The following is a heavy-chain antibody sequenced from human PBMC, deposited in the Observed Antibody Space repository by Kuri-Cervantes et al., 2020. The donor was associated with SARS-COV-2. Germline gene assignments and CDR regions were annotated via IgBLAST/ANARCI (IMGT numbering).Heavy chain of an antibody. V-gene: IGHV4-34*01. CDR2: INHSGNA. Sequence: SQTLSLTCALYGGSFSGFYWSWIRQTPGKGLEWIGEINHSGNANYNPSLKSRVTISVDTSKNQFSLKLSSVTAADTAVYYCARASTTIYGVLIMLFSSNAFAIWGQGTLVTVSS. CDR1: GGSFSGFY. D-gene: IGHD3-3*01. CDR3: ARASTTIYGVLIMLFSSNAFAI. J-gene: IGHJ3*02.